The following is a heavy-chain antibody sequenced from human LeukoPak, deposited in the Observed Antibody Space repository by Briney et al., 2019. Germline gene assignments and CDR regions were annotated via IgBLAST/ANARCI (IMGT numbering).Heavy chain of an antibody. CDR1: GYRLTSYG. CDR2: IYPGDSDT. CDR3: ARQAAAGIY. J-gene: IGHJ4*02. D-gene: IGHD2-2*01. Sequence: GESLKISCKGSGYRLTSYGIGWVRQMPGKGLEWMGIIYPGDSDTRYSPSFQGQVTISADKSISTAYLQWRSLKASDSAMYYCARQAAAGIYWGQGTLVTVSS. V-gene: IGHV5-51*01.